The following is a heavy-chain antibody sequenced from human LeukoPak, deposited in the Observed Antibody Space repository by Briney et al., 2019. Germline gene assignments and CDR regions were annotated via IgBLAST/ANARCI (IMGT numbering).Heavy chain of an antibody. CDR1: GYSFTNYW. D-gene: IGHD2-2*01. J-gene: IGHJ3*02. V-gene: IGHV5-51*01. CDR2: IYPGDSYT. Sequence: GESLKISCKGSGYSFTNYWNGWGRQMPGKGLGWVGIIYPGDSYTIYSPSFQGQVTISADKFISTAYLQWSSLKASDTAMYYCARQECSSTSCYGNHDAFDIWGQGKMVTVSS. CDR3: ARQECSSTSCYGNHDAFDI.